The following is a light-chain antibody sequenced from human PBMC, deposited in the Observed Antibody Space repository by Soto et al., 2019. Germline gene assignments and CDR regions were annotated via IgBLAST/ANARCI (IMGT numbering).Light chain of an antibody. Sequence: QSVLTQPPSASGTPGQRVTISCSGSNSNIGSNYVYWYQQLPGTAPKLLIYRNNRRPSGGPDRFSGSKSDTSASLAIIGPRSEDEADYYCATWDDSLGGPVFGGGTKLTVL. CDR2: RNN. CDR1: NSNIGSNY. CDR3: ATWDDSLGGPV. V-gene: IGLV1-47*01. J-gene: IGLJ2*01.